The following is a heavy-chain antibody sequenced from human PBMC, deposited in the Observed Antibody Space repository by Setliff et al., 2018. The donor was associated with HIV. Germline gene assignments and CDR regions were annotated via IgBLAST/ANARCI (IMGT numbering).Heavy chain of an antibody. J-gene: IGHJ4*02. V-gene: IGHV1-69-2*01. CDR2: VDPEDGET. Sequence: GASVKVSCKASGYTFTDYYIHWVQQAPGKGLEWMGRVDPEDGETIYAEKFQGRVTTTEDTSTDTAYMELSSLRPEDTAVYYCATRIRDGHRGYGYFDFWGQGTLVTVSS. CDR1: GYTFTDYY. D-gene: IGHD5-12*01. CDR3: ATRIRDGHRGYGYFDF.